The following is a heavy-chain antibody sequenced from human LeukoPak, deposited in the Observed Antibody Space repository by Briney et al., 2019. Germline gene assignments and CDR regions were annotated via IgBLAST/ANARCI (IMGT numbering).Heavy chain of an antibody. CDR1: GGSISTYY. CDR3: ARQEAYGSGSVGFDY. D-gene: IGHD3-10*01. J-gene: IGHJ4*02. V-gene: IGHV4-59*08. CDR2: IYYSGSS. Sequence: SETLSLTCTVSGGSISTYYWSWNRQPPGKGLEWIGYIYYSGSSNYNPSLKSHFTISVDTSKNQFSLKLSSVTAADTAVYYCARQEAYGSGSVGFDYWGQGILVTVSS.